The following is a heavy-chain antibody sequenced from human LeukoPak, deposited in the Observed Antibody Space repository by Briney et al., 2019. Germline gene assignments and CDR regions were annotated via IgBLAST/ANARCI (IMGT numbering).Heavy chain of an antibody. D-gene: IGHD2-15*01. CDR2: ISVYNGKT. CDR3: ARSYCSCSSCYYFDH. CDR1: GYTFNNYY. Sequence: ASVKVSFKASGYTFNNYYITWVRQAPGQGREWMGWISVYNGKTNYVQKFQGRVTMTTDTSTSTAYMELRSLRSDDTAMYYCARSYCSCSSCYYFDHWGQGTPVTVSS. J-gene: IGHJ4*02. V-gene: IGHV1-18*01.